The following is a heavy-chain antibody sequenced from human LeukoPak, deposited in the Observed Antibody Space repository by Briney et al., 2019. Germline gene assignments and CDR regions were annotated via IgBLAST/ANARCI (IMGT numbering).Heavy chain of an antibody. Sequence: GGSLRLSCAASGFTFDDYPMHWVRQVPGKGLEWVSLISGDGGTTYYADSMKGRFTISRDNAKNTLYLQMNSLRAEDTAVYYCARTDWFDPWGQGTLVTVSS. V-gene: IGHV3-43*02. CDR2: ISGDGGTT. J-gene: IGHJ5*02. CDR3: ARTDWFDP. CDR1: GFTFDDYP.